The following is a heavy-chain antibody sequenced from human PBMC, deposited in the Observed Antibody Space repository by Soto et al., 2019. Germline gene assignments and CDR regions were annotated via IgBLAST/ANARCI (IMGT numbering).Heavy chain of an antibody. CDR2: ISSGTSSI. CDR3: ARVISGSYGIGMDV. CDR1: GFTFSTYS. V-gene: IGHV3-48*02. D-gene: IGHD1-26*01. Sequence: GGSLRLSCAASGFTFSTYSMNWVRQAPGKGLEWVSYISSGTSSIYYVDSVQGRFTISRDNAKNSLYLQMNSLRDEDTAVYYCARVISGSYGIGMDVWGQGTTVTVSS. J-gene: IGHJ6*02.